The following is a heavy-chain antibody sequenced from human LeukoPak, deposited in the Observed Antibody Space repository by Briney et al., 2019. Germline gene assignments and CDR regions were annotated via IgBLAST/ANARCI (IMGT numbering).Heavy chain of an antibody. D-gene: IGHD2-2*01. CDR2: IIPIFGTA. CDR1: GGTFSSYA. J-gene: IGHJ6*03. V-gene: IGHV1-69*01. Sequence: SVKVSCKASGGTFSSYAISWVRQAPGQGLEWMGGIIPIFGTANYAQKFQGRVTITADESTSTAYMELSSLRSEDTAVYYCARGSYVEYGLYYYYYMDVWGKGTTVTASS. CDR3: ARGSYVEYGLYYYYYMDV.